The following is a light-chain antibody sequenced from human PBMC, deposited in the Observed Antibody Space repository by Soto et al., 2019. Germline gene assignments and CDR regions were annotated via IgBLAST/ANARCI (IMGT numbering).Light chain of an antibody. Sequence: QSALTQPASVSGSPGQSITISCTGTSSDVGGYNHVSWYQQYPGKAPKLIIYELSNRPSGISNRFSGSKSGNTASLTSSGLQTEDEADYYCSSYTSSSTLLYVFGTGTKLTVL. V-gene: IGLV2-14*01. J-gene: IGLJ1*01. CDR1: SSDVGGYNH. CDR3: SSYTSSSTLLYV. CDR2: ELS.